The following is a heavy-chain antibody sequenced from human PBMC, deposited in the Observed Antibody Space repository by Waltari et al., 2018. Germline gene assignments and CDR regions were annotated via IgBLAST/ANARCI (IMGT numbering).Heavy chain of an antibody. D-gene: IGHD1-1*01. Sequence: QVQLQESGPGLVKPSETLSLSCTVSGGSISSYYWSWIRQPPGKGLEWIGYIYYSGRTNPNPSRRSRVTISADTSKNQFSLKLSSVTAADTAVYYCARYQGLESRGNYYYYGMDVWGQGTTVTVSS. V-gene: IGHV4-59*01. CDR1: GGSISSYY. J-gene: IGHJ6*02. CDR2: IYYSGRT. CDR3: ARYQGLESRGNYYYYGMDV.